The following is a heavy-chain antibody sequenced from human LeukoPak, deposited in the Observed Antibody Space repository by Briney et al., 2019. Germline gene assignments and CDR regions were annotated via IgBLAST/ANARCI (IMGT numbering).Heavy chain of an antibody. J-gene: IGHJ4*02. CDR3: ASDQRYAFDY. D-gene: IGHD3-9*01. CDR2: SRTSAEGANYA. CDR1: GSSFTDYP. V-gene: IGHV3-48*02. Sequence: GGSLRLSCATSGSSFTDYPMNWVRQAPGKGLGWVSNSRTSAEGANYAYYADSVKGRVTISRDDAKNTLYLQMNSLRDDDTAVYYCASDQRYAFDYWGQGILVTVSS.